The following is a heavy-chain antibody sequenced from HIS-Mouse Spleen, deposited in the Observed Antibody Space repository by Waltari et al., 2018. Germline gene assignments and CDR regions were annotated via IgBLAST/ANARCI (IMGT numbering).Heavy chain of an antibody. J-gene: IGHJ2*01. CDR2: IYYRGGT. V-gene: IGHV4-39*07. D-gene: IGHD6-13*01. CDR3: AREIPYSSSWYDWYFDL. Sequence: QLQLQESGPGLVKPSETLSLTCTVSGGSISSSSDYWGWIRQPPGKGLEWIWSIYYRGGTFNNPALKSRVTISVDTSKNQFSMKLSSVTAADTAVYYCAREIPYSSSWYDWYFDLWGRGTLVTVSS. CDR1: GGSISSSSDY.